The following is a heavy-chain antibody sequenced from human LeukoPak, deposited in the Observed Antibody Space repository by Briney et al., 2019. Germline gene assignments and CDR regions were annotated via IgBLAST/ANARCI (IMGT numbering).Heavy chain of an antibody. V-gene: IGHV1-18*01. CDR2: ISAYNGNT. CDR3: ARPRKPGLDLPADY. J-gene: IGHJ4*02. D-gene: IGHD1-14*01. Sequence: GASVKVSCKASGYTFTSYGISWVRQAPGQGLEWMGWISAYNGNTNYAQKLQGRVTMTTDTPTSTAYMELRSLRSDDTAVYYCARPRKPGLDLPADYWGQGTLVTVSS. CDR1: GYTFTSYG.